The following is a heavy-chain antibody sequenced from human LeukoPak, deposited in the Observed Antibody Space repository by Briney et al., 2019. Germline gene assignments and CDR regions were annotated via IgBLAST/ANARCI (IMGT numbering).Heavy chain of an antibody. J-gene: IGHJ4*02. V-gene: IGHV3-9*01. CDR3: AKGDSSGYLVDY. CDR2: ISWNSGSI. CDR1: GFTFDDYA. D-gene: IGHD3-22*01. Sequence: GGSLRFSCAASGFTFDDYAMHWVRQAPGKGPEWVSGISWNSGSIGYADSVKGRFIISRDNAKNSLYLQMNSLRAEDTALYYCAKGDSSGYLVDYWGQGTLVTVSS.